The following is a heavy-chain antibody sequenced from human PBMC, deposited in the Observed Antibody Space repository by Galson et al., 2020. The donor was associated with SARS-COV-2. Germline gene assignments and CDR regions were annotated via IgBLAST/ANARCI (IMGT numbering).Heavy chain of an antibody. D-gene: IGHD3-9*01. CDR1: GFTFRSYA. V-gene: IGHV3-30*18. CDR3: AKGPNTGYFDWLSADF. CDR2: ISYDGNNK. Sequence: GESLKISCAASGFTFRSYAMHWVRQAPGKGLEWVAVISYDGNNKDHVDSVKGRFTISRDNSKNTLYLEMNSLRPEDTAVYYCAKGPNTGYFDWLSADFWGQGTLVTVSS. J-gene: IGHJ4*02.